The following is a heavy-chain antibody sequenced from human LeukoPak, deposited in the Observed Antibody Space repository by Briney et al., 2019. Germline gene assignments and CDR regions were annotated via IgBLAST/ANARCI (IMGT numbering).Heavy chain of an antibody. D-gene: IGHD3-3*01. Sequence: GGSLRLSCAASGFTFDDYAMHWVRQAPGKGLEWVSGISWNSGSIGYADSVKGRFTISRDNAKNSLYLQMNSPRAEDTAVYYCARDFRFLEDYWGQGTLVTVSS. J-gene: IGHJ4*02. V-gene: IGHV3-9*01. CDR2: ISWNSGSI. CDR1: GFTFDDYA. CDR3: ARDFRFLEDY.